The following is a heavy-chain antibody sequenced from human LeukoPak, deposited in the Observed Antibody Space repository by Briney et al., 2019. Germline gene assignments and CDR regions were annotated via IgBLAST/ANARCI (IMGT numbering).Heavy chain of an antibody. CDR2: IYNSGAT. CDR1: GGSMSSYY. V-gene: IGHV4-59*01. CDR3: ARVPHYDFWSGYPLYYYYMDV. D-gene: IGHD3-3*01. Sequence: SETLSLTCTVSGGSMSSYYWSWIRQSPGKGLEWIGYIYNSGATMYNPSLKSRVTISVDTSKNQFSLKLNSVTAADAAVYYCARVPHYDFWSGYPLYYYYMDVWGKGTTVTVSS. J-gene: IGHJ6*03.